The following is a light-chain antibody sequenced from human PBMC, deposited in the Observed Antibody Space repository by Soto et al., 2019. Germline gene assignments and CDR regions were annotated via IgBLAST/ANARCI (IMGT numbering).Light chain of an antibody. V-gene: IGLV1-47*01. Sequence: QSVLTKPPSASGTPGQRVTISCSGSSSNIGSHYVNWYQQFPGTAPKLLIYRNNQRPSGVPDRFSGSKSGTSASLAISGLRSEDEAEYYCAAWDDSLSGSFGGGTKLTVL. CDR2: RNN. CDR1: SSNIGSHY. CDR3: AAWDDSLSGS. J-gene: IGLJ2*01.